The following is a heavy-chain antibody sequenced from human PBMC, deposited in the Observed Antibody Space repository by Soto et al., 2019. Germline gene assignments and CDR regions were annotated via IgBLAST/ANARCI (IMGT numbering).Heavy chain of an antibody. D-gene: IGHD5-18*01. Sequence: QVQLVESGGGVVQPGRSLRLSCAASGFTFSSYAMHWVRQAPGKGLEWVAVISYDGSNKYYADSVKGRFTISRDNSKNTLYLQMNSLRAEDTDVYYCARDGQYSYGTFDYWGQGTLVTVSS. J-gene: IGHJ4*02. CDR1: GFTFSSYA. V-gene: IGHV3-30-3*01. CDR3: ARDGQYSYGTFDY. CDR2: ISYDGSNK.